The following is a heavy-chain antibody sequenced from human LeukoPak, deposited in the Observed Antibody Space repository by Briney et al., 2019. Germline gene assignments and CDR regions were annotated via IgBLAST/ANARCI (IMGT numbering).Heavy chain of an antibody. CDR2: IYYSGST. V-gene: IGHV4-39*01. J-gene: IGHJ4*02. CDR3: ARCVVAIGGIDY. D-gene: IGHD2-21*01. CDR1: GGSISSSSYY. Sequence: PSETLSLTCTVSGGSISSSSYYWGWIRQRPGKGLEWIGSIYYSGSTYYNPSLKSRVTISVDTSKNQFSLKLSSVTAADTAVYYCARCVVAIGGIDYWGQGTLVTVSS.